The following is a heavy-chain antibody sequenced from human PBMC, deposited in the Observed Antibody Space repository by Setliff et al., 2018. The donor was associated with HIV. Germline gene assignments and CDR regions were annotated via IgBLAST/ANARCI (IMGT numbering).Heavy chain of an antibody. CDR3: ARRALTGYYYYMDV. D-gene: IGHD3-10*01. V-gene: IGHV3-7*01. CDR2: IKQDGSEE. Sequence: GGSLRLSCAASGFTFSSYWMSWVRQPPGKGLEWVANIKQDGSEEYRVDSVKGRFTISRDNAKNSLYLQMNSLRAEDTAVYYCARRALTGYYYYMDVWGTGTTVTVSS. J-gene: IGHJ6*03. CDR1: GFTFSSYW.